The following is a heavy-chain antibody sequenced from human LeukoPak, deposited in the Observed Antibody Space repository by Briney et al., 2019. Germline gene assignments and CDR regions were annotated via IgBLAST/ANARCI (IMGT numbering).Heavy chain of an antibody. D-gene: IGHD6-13*01. Sequence: PGESLKISCKGSGYSFTSYLSAWVRQMPGKGLEWMGIIYPGDSDTRYSPSFQGQVTISADKSNSTAYLQWRSLKASDTAMYYCARRVTNSWYYFDYWGQGTLVTVSS. CDR3: ARRVTNSWYYFDY. CDR1: GYSFTSYL. V-gene: IGHV5-51*01. J-gene: IGHJ4*02. CDR2: IYPGDSDT.